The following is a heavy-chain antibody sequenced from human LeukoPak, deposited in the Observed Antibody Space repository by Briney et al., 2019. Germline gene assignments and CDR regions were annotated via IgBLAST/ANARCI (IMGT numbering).Heavy chain of an antibody. Sequence: ASVKVSCKASGGTFSSYAISWVRQPPGPGLEWMGGIIPIFGTANYAQKFQGRVTITADESTSTAYMELSSLRSEDTAVYYCARAVLFTYYGSGSYPNGPGSYFDYWGQGTLVTVSS. CDR2: IIPIFGTA. D-gene: IGHD3-10*01. CDR1: GGTFSSYA. J-gene: IGHJ4*02. CDR3: ARAVLFTYYGSGSYPNGPGSYFDY. V-gene: IGHV1-69*01.